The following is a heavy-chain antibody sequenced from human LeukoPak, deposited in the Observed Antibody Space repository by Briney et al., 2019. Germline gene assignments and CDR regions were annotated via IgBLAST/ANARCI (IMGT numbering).Heavy chain of an antibody. J-gene: IGHJ4*02. CDR2: ISAYNGNT. D-gene: IGHD4-23*01. V-gene: IGHV1-18*01. CDR1: GYTFTSYG. Sequence: GASVKVSCKASGYTFTSYGISWVRQAPGQGLEWMGWISAYNGNTNYAQKLQGRVTMTTDTSTSTAYMELRSLRSDDTAVYYCARAPTVVTLTEFDYWGQGTLVTVSS. CDR3: ARAPTVVTLTEFDY.